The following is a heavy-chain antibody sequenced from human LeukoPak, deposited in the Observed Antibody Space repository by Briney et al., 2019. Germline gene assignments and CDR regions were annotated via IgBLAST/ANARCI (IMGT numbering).Heavy chain of an antibody. CDR3: ARVGMTTVTYADY. V-gene: IGHV1-69*13. CDR2: IIPMLGTA. J-gene: IGHJ4*02. Sequence: GASVKVSCKASGGTFSGYAISWVRRAPGQGLEWMGGIIPMLGTANYAQKFQGRVTLTADEYTTTAYMELSSLRSEDTAVYYCARVGMTTVTYADYWGQGTLVTVSS. CDR1: GGTFSGYA. D-gene: IGHD4-17*01.